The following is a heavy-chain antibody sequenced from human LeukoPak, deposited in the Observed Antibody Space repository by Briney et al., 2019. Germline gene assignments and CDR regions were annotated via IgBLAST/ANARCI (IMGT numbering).Heavy chain of an antibody. V-gene: IGHV4-4*07. J-gene: IGHJ2*01. CDR1: GGSISSHY. Sequence: SETLSLTCTVSGGSISSHYWSWIRHPAGKRLEWLGRIWTTGSTAYNPSYKSRLTMSTDKSKNQFSLTLTSMTAADTAVYYCARVRAYANFVGSFDLWGRGALVTVSS. D-gene: IGHD1-26*01. CDR2: IWTTGST. CDR3: ARVRAYANFVGSFDL.